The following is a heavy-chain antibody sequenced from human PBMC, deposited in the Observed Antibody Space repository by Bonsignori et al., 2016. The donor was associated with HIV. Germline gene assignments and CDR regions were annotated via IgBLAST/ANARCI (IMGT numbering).Heavy chain of an antibody. Sequence: QVQLVESGGGVVQPGRSLRLSCAASGFPFSSYSLHWVRQAPGKGLEWVAVISYDGTNKYYADSVKGRFTISRDKSNNTLYLQMNSLRAEDTAVYYCARDQVGYSDYDWPDYWGQGNVGYRLL. CDR1: GFPFSSYS. J-gene: IGHJ4*02. D-gene: IGHD5-12*01. CDR3: ARDQVGYSDYDWPDY. V-gene: IGHV3-30*04. CDR2: ISYDGTNK.